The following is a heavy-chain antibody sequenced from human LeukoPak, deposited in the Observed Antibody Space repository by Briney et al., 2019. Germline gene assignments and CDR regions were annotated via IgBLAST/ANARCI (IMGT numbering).Heavy chain of an antibody. CDR2: ISYDGSNK. CDR1: GFTFSSYA. D-gene: IGHD1-7*01. J-gene: IGHJ3*02. CDR3: ARDPGTTRAKRAFDI. V-gene: IGHV3-30-3*01. Sequence: PGGSLRLSCAASGFTFSSYAMHWVRQAPGKRLEWVAVISYDGSNKYYADSVKGRFTISRDNSKNTLYLQMNSLRAEDTAVYYCARDPGTTRAKRAFDIWGQGTMVTVSS.